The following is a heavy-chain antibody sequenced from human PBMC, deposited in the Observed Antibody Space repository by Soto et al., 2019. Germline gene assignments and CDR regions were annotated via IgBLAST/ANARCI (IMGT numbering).Heavy chain of an antibody. J-gene: IGHJ4*02. CDR1: GYTFTSYA. V-gene: IGHV1-3*01. D-gene: IGHD3-9*01. CDR3: ARSILTGYRPYDY. CDR2: INAGNGNT. Sequence: QVQLVQSGAEVKKPGASVKVSCKASGYTFTSYAMHWVRQAPGQRLEWMGWINAGNGNTKYSQKFQGRVTITSDTSASTAYMELSSLRSEDTAVYYCARSILTGYRPYDYWGQGTLVTVSS.